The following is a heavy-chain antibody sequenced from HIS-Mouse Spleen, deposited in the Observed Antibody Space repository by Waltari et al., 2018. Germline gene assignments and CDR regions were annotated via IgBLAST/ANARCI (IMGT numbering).Heavy chain of an antibody. D-gene: IGHD6-13*01. CDR1: GRPLSSSSYY. J-gene: IGHJ2*01. CDR3: AREIPYSSSWYDWYFDL. CDR2: IYYSGST. Sequence: QLQLQESGPGLVKPSETLSLTCTVSGRPLSSSSYYWGRTRQPLGKGLEWIGSIYYSGSTYYNPSLKSRVTISVDTSKNQFSLKLSSVTAADTAVYYCAREIPYSSSWYDWYFDLWGRGTLVTVSS. V-gene: IGHV4-39*07.